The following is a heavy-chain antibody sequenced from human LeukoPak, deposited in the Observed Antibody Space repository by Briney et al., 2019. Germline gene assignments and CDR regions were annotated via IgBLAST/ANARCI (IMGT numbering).Heavy chain of an antibody. Sequence: PSETLSLTCTVSGGSISSYYWSWIRQPPGKGLEWIGYIYYSGGTNYNPSLKSRVTISVDTSKNQFSLKLSSVTAADTAVYYCARVAVAEQYFGYWGQGTLVTVSS. J-gene: IGHJ4*02. CDR3: ARVAVAEQYFGY. D-gene: IGHD6-19*01. CDR1: GGSISSYY. V-gene: IGHV4-59*01. CDR2: IYYSGGT.